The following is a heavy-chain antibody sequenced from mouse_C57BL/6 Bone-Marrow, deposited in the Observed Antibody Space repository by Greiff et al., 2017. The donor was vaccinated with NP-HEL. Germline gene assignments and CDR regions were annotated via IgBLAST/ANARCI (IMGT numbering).Heavy chain of an antibody. CDR2: IYPRSGNT. CDR1: GYTFTSYG. V-gene: IGHV1-81*01. CDR3: ARLGRAWFAY. J-gene: IGHJ3*01. Sequence: VMLVESGAELARPGASVKLSCKASGYTFTSYGISWVKQRTGQGLEWIGEIYPRSGNTYYNEKFKGKATLTADKSSSTAYMELRSLTSEDSAVYFCARLGRAWFAYWGQGTLVTVSA. D-gene: IGHD4-1*01.